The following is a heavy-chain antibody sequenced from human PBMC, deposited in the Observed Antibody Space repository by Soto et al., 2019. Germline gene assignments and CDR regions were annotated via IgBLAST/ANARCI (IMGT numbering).Heavy chain of an antibody. J-gene: IGHJ3*02. CDR1: GFTFSNYA. CDR2: ISGSGVGT. Sequence: EVQLLESGGGLVHPGGSLRLSCAASGFTFSNYAMSWVRQAPGKGLEWVSAISGSGVGTYYPDSVKGRFTISRDNSKNTLSLQMNSLRAEDTAVYYCAKEIFDSRGYYSDAFHIWGQGTMVTVSS. D-gene: IGHD3-22*01. CDR3: AKEIFDSRGYYSDAFHI. V-gene: IGHV3-23*01.